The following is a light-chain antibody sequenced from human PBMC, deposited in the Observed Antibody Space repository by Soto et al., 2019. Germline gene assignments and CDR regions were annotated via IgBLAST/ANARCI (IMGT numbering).Light chain of an antibody. J-gene: IGKJ4*01. V-gene: IGKV3D-15*01. Sequence: EIVMTQSPVTLSVSPGERVTLSCRASQTVNINLAWYQQRPGQAPRVLIYGASNRASGIPDRFSGSGSGTDFTLTISSLEPDDFELYYCQQYTDWPPLTFGGGTTVEIK. CDR2: GAS. CDR1: QTVNIN. CDR3: QQYTDWPPLT.